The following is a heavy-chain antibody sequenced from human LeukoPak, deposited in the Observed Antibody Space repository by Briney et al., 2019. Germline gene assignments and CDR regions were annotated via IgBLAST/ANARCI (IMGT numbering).Heavy chain of an antibody. CDR3: ARDSSGYYRIDN. Sequence: SETLSLTCTVSGGSISSYYWSWIRQPPGKGLEWIGYVFHSGSTNYNPSLKSRVTISVDTSKNQFSLKLTSVTAADTAVYYCARDSSGYYRIDNRGQGTLVTVSS. V-gene: IGHV4-59*08. D-gene: IGHD3-22*01. CDR2: VFHSGST. J-gene: IGHJ4*02. CDR1: GGSISSYY.